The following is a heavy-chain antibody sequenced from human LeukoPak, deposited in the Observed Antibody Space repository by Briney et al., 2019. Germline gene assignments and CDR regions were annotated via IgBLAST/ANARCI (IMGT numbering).Heavy chain of an antibody. CDR2: ISAYNGNT. D-gene: IGHD2-15*01. V-gene: IGHV1-18*01. CDR3: ARLGYCSGGSCYLWYHYYMDV. J-gene: IGHJ6*03. CDR1: GYTFTSYG. Sequence: ASVKVSCKASGYTFTSYGISWVRQAPGQGLEWMGWISAYNGNTNYAQKLQGRVTMTTDTSTSTAYMELRSLRSDDTAVYYCARLGYCSGGSCYLWYHYYMDVWGKGTTVTVSS.